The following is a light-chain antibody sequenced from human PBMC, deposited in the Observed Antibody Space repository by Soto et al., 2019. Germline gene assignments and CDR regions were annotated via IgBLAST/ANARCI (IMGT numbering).Light chain of an antibody. J-gene: IGLJ1*01. V-gene: IGLV2-14*01. Sequence: QSVLTQSASVSGSPGQSITTSCTGTSSDIGSYNYVSWYQQHPDKAPKLMIYDVTNRPSGVSDRFSGCKSGNTASLTISGLQAEDEADYYCNSYTSISTYVFGTGTKSPS. CDR2: DVT. CDR1: SSDIGSYNY. CDR3: NSYTSISTYV.